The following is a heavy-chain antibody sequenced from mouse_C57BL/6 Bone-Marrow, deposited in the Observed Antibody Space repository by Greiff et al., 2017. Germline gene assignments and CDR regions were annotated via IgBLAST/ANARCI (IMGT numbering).Heavy chain of an antibody. CDR2: IHPNGGST. J-gene: IGHJ3*01. D-gene: IGHD1-1*01. V-gene: IGHV1-64*01. CDR3: ARRDYYGSTRALFAY. Sequence: QVQLQQPGAELVKPGASVKLSCKASGYTFTSYWMHWVKQRPGQGLEWIGMIHPNGGSTNYNEKFKSKATLTVDKSSSTAYMQLSSLTSEDSAVYYCARRDYYGSTRALFAYWGQGTLVTVSA. CDR1: GYTFTSYW.